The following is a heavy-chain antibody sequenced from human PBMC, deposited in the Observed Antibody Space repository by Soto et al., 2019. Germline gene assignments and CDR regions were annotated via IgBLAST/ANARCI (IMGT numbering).Heavy chain of an antibody. CDR1: GFTFSSHA. Sequence: QVQLVESGGCVVQPGRSLRLSFAASGFTFSSHAMHWVRQAPGKGLEWVAVIWYDGSKKYYADSVKGRFTVARDDSKNTLSLQMNSLRVEDTAVYYCARDPGYSGFDLDYWGQGTLVTVSP. V-gene: IGHV3-33*01. CDR3: ARDPGYSGFDLDY. J-gene: IGHJ4*02. D-gene: IGHD5-12*01. CDR2: IWYDGSKK.